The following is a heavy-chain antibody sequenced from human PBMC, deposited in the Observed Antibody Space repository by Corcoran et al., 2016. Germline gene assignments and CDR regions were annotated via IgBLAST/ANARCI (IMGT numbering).Heavy chain of an antibody. J-gene: IGHJ5*02. Sequence: QVQLVQSGAEVKKPGASVKVSCKASGYTFTGYYMHWVRQAPGQGLEWMGWINPNSGGTNYAQKFQGRVTMTRDTSISTAYMELSRLKSDDTAVYYWARDYQLARGWFDPWGQGTLVTVSS. V-gene: IGHV1-2*02. D-gene: IGHD6-13*01. CDR2: INPNSGGT. CDR1: GYTFTGYY. CDR3: ARDYQLARGWFDP.